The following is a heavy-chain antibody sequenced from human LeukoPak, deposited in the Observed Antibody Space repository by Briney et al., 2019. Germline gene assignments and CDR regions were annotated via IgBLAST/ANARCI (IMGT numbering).Heavy chain of an antibody. Sequence: GRSLRLSCAASGLTFSNYGMHWVRQAPGKGLEWVAVTWYDGSNKYYADSMKGRFTISRDNSKNTLYLQMNSLRAEDTAVYYCARDRCSHGVCYKDYWGQGTLVTVSS. J-gene: IGHJ4*02. V-gene: IGHV3-33*01. CDR3: ARDRCSHGVCYKDY. CDR2: TWYDGSNK. D-gene: IGHD2-8*01. CDR1: GLTFSNYG.